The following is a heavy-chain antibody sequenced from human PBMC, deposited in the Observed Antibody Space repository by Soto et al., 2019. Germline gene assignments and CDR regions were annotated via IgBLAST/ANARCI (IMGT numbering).Heavy chain of an antibody. CDR3: ARGPRQQLVPNWFDP. CDR2: TYYRSKWYN. J-gene: IGHJ5*02. Sequence: SQTLSLTCAISGDSVSSNSATWNWIRQSPSRGLEWLGRTYYRSKWYNDYAVSVKSRITINPDTSKNQFSLQLNSVTPEDTAVYYCARGPRQQLVPNWFDPWGQGTLVTVSS. V-gene: IGHV6-1*01. D-gene: IGHD6-13*01. CDR1: GDSVSSNSAT.